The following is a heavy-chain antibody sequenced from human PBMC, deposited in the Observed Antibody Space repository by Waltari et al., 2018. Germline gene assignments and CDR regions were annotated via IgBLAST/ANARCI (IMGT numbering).Heavy chain of an antibody. Sequence: EVQLVESGGGLVQPGGSLRLSCAASGFTFKDYWMHWVRQAPGKGLVSVSQINLDGSITSYADSVKGRFSISRDNAKNTLFLQMNSLRAEDTAVYYCVLYSSSFLGDCWGQGTLVTVSS. CDR2: INLDGSIT. J-gene: IGHJ4*02. D-gene: IGHD6-13*01. CDR1: GFTFKDYW. CDR3: VLYSSSFLGDC. V-gene: IGHV3-74*01.